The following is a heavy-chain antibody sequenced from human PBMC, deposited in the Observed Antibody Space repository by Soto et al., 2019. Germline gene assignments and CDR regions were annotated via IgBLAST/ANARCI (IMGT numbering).Heavy chain of an antibody. CDR1: GGTFSSYA. V-gene: IGHV1-69*01. D-gene: IGHD3-22*01. CDR3: ARDFGPYYYDSSGYYYSP. Sequence: QVQLVQSGAEVKKPGSSVKVSCKASGGTFSSYAISWVRQAPGQGLEWMGGIIPIFGTANYAQKFQGRVTITADESTSTAYMELSSPRSEDTAVYYCARDFGPYYYDSSGYYYSPWGQGTLVTVSS. CDR2: IIPIFGTA. J-gene: IGHJ5*02.